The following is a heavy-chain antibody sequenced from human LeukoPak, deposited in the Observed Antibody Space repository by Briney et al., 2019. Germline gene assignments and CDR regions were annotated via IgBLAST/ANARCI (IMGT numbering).Heavy chain of an antibody. D-gene: IGHD3-10*01. V-gene: IGHV4-59*08. Sequence: SETLSLTCTVSGGSISSYYWSWIRQPAGKGLEWIGYIYYSGSTNYNPSLKSRVTISVDTSKNQFSLKLSSVTAADTAVYYCARHQTIVLWYGESGPMDYWGQGTLVTVAS. CDR3: ARHQTIVLWYGESGPMDY. J-gene: IGHJ4*02. CDR2: IYYSGST. CDR1: GGSISSYY.